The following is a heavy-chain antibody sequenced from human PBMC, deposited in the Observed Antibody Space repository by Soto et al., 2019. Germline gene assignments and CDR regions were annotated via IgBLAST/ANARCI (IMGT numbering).Heavy chain of an antibody. V-gene: IGHV1-69*02. Sequence: SVKVSWKASGGTFSSYTISWVRQAPGQGLEWMGRIIPILGIANYAQKFQGRVTITADKSTSTAYMELSSLRSEDTAVYYCARASTGTTTYYYYYYXMDGWAKGTTVTVSS. CDR3: ARASTGTTTYYYYYYXMDG. J-gene: IGHJ6*03. CDR2: IIPILGIA. D-gene: IGHD1-1*01. CDR1: GGTFSSYT.